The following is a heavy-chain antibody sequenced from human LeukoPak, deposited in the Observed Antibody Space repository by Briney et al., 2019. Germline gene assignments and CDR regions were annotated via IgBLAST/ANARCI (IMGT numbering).Heavy chain of an antibody. CDR3: ARGPSSSWYGDAFDI. D-gene: IGHD6-13*01. CDR1: GDSITSYD. J-gene: IGHJ3*02. Sequence: SETLSLTCSVSGDSITSYDWSWIRQPPGKGLEWIGYIHHSGGTNCNPSLKSRVTISVDTSKNQFSLKLSSVTAADTAVYYCARGPSSSWYGDAFDIWGQGQWSPSLQ. V-gene: IGHV4-4*08. CDR2: IHHSGGT.